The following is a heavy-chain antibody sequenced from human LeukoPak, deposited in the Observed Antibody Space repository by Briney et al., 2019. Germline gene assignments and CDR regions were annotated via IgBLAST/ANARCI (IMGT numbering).Heavy chain of an antibody. CDR1: GYTFTGYY. CDR2: INPNSGGT. Sequence: ASVKVSCKASGYTFTGYYMHWVRQAPGQGLEWMGWINPNSGGTNYAQKFEGRVTMTRDTSISTAYMELSRLRSDDTAVYYCARVVVVTAKDAFDIWGQGTMVTVSS. V-gene: IGHV1-2*02. D-gene: IGHD2-21*02. J-gene: IGHJ3*02. CDR3: ARVVVVTAKDAFDI.